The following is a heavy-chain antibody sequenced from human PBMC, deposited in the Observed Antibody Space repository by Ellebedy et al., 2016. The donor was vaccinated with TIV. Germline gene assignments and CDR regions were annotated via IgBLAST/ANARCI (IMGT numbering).Heavy chain of an antibody. CDR1: GFTFDDYA. Sequence: GGSLRLXXAASGFTFDDYAMHWVRQAPGKGLEWVSGISWTSGSIGYADSVKGRFTISRDNAKNSLYLQMNSLRAEDTALYYCAKGRGYSSSWYLSDWGQGTLVTVSS. V-gene: IGHV3-9*01. J-gene: IGHJ4*02. CDR2: ISWTSGSI. D-gene: IGHD6-13*01. CDR3: AKGRGYSSSWYLSD.